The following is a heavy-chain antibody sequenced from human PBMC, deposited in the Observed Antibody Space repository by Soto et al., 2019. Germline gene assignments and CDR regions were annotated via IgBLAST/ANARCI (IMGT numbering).Heavy chain of an antibody. D-gene: IGHD6-13*01. J-gene: IGHJ5*02. Sequence: EVQLLESGGGLVQPGGSLRLSCAVSGFTFAGYAMSWVRQAPGKGLEWISAIGAGGRGTHYADSVRGRITISIDESDNMLFLQMKGLRAEDTAIYYCARPGVAVAGTRWIDPWGPGTLVTVSS. CDR2: IGAGGRGT. CDR3: ARPGVAVAGTRWIDP. V-gene: IGHV3-23*01. CDR1: GFTFAGYA.